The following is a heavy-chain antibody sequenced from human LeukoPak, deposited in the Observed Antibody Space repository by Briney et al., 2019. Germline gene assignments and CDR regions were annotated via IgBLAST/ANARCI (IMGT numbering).Heavy chain of an antibody. Sequence: SGTLSLTCTVSGGSISSGDYYWSWIRQPPGKGLEWMGYIYYSGSTYYNPSLKSRVTISVDTSKNQFSLKLSSVTAADTAVYYCAREARITIFGVVTYYFDYWGQGTLVTVSS. CDR1: GGSISSGDYY. D-gene: IGHD3-3*01. CDR2: IYYSGST. CDR3: AREARITIFGVVTYYFDY. V-gene: IGHV4-30-4*08. J-gene: IGHJ4*02.